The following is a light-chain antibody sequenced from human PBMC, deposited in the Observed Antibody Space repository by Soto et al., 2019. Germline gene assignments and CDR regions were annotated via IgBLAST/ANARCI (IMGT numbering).Light chain of an antibody. CDR3: KKYKDWTPIT. CDR2: GAS. CDR1: QSVSSN. V-gene: IGKV3D-15*01. Sequence: EIVMTQSPATLSVSPGERATLSCRASQSVSSNLAWYQQRPGQAPRVLIYGASNRASGIPDRFSGSGSGTDFTLTISSLEPDDFALYYCKKYKDWTPITFGGGTRVEIK. J-gene: IGKJ4*01.